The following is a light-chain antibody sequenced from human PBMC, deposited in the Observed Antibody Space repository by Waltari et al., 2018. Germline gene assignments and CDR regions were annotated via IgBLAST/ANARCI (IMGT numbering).Light chain of an antibody. J-gene: IGLJ3*02. CDR3: ATWDDSLNRPV. CDR2: RSD. V-gene: IGLV1-47*01. Sequence: QVPGTAPKLLIYRSDKRPPWVPDRFSGSKSGTSSSLAISGLRSEDEADYFCATWDDSLNRPVFGGGTKLTVL.